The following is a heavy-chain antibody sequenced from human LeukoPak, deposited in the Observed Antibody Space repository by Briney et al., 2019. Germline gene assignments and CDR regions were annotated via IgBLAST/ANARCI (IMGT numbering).Heavy chain of an antibody. Sequence: PGGSLRLSCAASGFTFSSYSMNWVRQAPGKGLEWVSYISSSSTIYYADSVKGRFTISRDNAKNSLYLQMNSLRAEDTAVYYCARGARGYSYLYYYYMDVWGKGTTVTVSS. CDR1: GFTFSSYS. D-gene: IGHD5-18*01. CDR2: ISSSSTI. J-gene: IGHJ6*03. CDR3: ARGARGYSYLYYYYMDV. V-gene: IGHV3-48*01.